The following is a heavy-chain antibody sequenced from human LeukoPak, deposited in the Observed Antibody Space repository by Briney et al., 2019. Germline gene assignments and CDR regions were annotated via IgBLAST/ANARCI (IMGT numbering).Heavy chain of an antibody. V-gene: IGHV4-4*07. Sequence: SETLSLTCTVSGGSISSYYWSWIRQPAGKGLEWIGRIYTSGSTNYNPSLKSRVTISVDTSKNQFSLKLSSVTAADTAVYYCHSSGYYGEDYWGQGSLVTVSS. J-gene: IGHJ4*02. CDR1: GGSISSYY. D-gene: IGHD3-22*01. CDR3: HSSGYYGEDY. CDR2: IYTSGST.